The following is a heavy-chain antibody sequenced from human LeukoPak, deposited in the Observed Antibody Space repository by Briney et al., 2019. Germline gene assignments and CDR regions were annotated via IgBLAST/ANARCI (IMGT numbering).Heavy chain of an antibody. V-gene: IGHV4-4*02. Sequence: PSETLSPTCVVSGGSISSGYWWSWVRQTPGKGLEWLGEISHSGSTNYNPSLRSRVIISKDNSKNQFSLKVTSVTAADTAVYYCARNGYYSADYWGQGTLVTVSS. D-gene: IGHD4-17*01. J-gene: IGHJ4*02. CDR3: ARNGYYSADY. CDR2: ISHSGST. CDR1: GGSISSGYW.